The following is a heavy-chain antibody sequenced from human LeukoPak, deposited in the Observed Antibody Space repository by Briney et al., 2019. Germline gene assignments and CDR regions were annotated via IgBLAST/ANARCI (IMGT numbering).Heavy chain of an antibody. D-gene: IGHD3-22*01. CDR2: ISSSSSYI. J-gene: IGHJ4*02. CDR1: GFTFSSYS. CDR3: ARDPLHLYYYDSSGYYSESDY. V-gene: IGHV3-21*01. Sequence: PGGSLRLSCAASGFTFSSYSMNWVRQAPGKGLEWVSSISSSSSYIYYADSVKGRFTISRDNAKNSLYLQMNSLRAEDTAVYYCARDPLHLYYYDSSGYYSESDYWGQGTLVTVSS.